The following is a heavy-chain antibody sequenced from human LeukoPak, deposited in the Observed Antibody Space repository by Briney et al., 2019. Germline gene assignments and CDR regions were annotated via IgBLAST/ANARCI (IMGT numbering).Heavy chain of an antibody. J-gene: IGHJ6*02. CDR3: ARHGGPLDILTGRYYHGMDV. Sequence: SETLSLTFTVSGGSISSYYWSWIRQPPGKGLEWIGYIYYSGSTNYNPSLKSRVTISVDTSKNQFSLKLSSVTAADTAVYYCARHGGPLDILTGRYYHGMDVWGQGTTVTVSS. D-gene: IGHD3-9*01. CDR2: IYYSGST. V-gene: IGHV4-59*08. CDR1: GGSISSYY.